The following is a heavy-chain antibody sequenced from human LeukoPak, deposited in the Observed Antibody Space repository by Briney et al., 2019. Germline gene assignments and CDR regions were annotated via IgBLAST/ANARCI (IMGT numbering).Heavy chain of an antibody. D-gene: IGHD3-10*01. J-gene: IGHJ4*02. Sequence: GGSLRLSRAASGFTFSSYWMSWVRQAPGKGLEWVANIKQDGSEKYYVDSVKGRFTISRDNAKNSLYLQMNSLRAEDTAVYYCARVGGSGGSYFDYWGQGTLVTVSS. CDR3: ARVGGSGGSYFDY. V-gene: IGHV3-7*01. CDR2: IKQDGSEK. CDR1: GFTFSSYW.